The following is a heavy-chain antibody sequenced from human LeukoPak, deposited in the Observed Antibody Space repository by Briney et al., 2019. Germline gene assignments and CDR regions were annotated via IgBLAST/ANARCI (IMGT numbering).Heavy chain of an antibody. D-gene: IGHD1-1*01. V-gene: IGHV3-23*01. CDR2: ISESGGRT. Sequence: GGSLRLSCAASEFTLRSYAMSWVRQTPGKGLEWVSAISESGGRTYYADSVKGRFTISRDNSKNTLYLQMSSLRADDTAIYYCAKDRAGTTSFDIWGQGTMVTVSS. CDR1: EFTLRSYA. CDR3: AKDRAGTTSFDI. J-gene: IGHJ3*02.